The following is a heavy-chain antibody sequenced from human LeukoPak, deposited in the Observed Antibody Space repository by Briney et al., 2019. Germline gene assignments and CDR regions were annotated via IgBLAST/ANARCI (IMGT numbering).Heavy chain of an antibody. CDR3: ARSAGAGSYYYFDY. V-gene: IGHV3-23*01. J-gene: IGHJ4*02. D-gene: IGHD1-26*01. Sequence: TGGSLRLSCAASGFTFSSSAMTWVRQAPGKGLEWVSTIIGSGASTYRADSVKGRFTLSRDNSKNTLYLQMNSLRAEDTAVYYCARSAGAGSYYYFDYWGQGTLVTVSS. CDR2: IIGSGAST. CDR1: GFTFSSSA.